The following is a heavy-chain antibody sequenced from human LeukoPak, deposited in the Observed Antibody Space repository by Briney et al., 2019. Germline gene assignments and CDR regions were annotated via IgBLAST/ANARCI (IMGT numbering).Heavy chain of an antibody. CDR1: GYTFTGYY. J-gene: IGHJ4*02. CDR2: INPNSGGT. D-gene: IGHD3-16*01. Sequence: EASVKVSCKASGYTFTGYYMHWVRQAPGQGLEWMGWINPNSGGTNYAQKFQGRVTMTRDTSISTAYMELSRLRSDDTAVYYCARLLSPFGGVDDYWGQGTLVTVSS. V-gene: IGHV1-2*02. CDR3: ARLLSPFGGVDDY.